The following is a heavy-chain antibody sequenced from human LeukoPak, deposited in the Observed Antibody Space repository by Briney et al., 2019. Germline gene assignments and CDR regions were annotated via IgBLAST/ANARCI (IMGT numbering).Heavy chain of an antibody. D-gene: IGHD2-2*01. CDR3: VRADCSSSSCYSGPRA. V-gene: IGHV1-46*01. Sequence: ASVKVSCKASGYTVSSYSMHWMRQAPGQGLEGRGVINPSGDSINYAQKCEGRVTMTRDMSTSTVYMELSSLGSEDTAVYYCVRADCSSSSCYSGPRAWGQGTLVIVSS. J-gene: IGHJ4*02. CDR2: INPSGDSI. CDR1: GYTVSSYS.